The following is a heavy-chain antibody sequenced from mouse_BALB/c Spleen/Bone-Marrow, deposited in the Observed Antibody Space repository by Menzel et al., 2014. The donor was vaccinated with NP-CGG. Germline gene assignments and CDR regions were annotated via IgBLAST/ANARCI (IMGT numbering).Heavy chain of an antibody. V-gene: IGHV5-17*02. CDR1: GFTFSSFA. CDR2: ISSGSSTI. J-gene: IGHJ2*01. D-gene: IGHD1-1*01. Sequence: EVQVVESGGGLVQPKGSLKLSCAASGFTFSSFAMHWVRQAPEEGLEWVAYISSGSSTIYYADTVMGRFTIYRDNPKNTLFLQMTSLRSEDTAMYYCARSGSSSGYFDYWGQGTTLTVSS. CDR3: ARSGSSSGYFDY.